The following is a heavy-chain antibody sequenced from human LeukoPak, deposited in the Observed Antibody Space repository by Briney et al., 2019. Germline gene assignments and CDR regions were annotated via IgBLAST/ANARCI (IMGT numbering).Heavy chain of an antibody. J-gene: IGHJ4*02. D-gene: IGHD3-10*01. CDR2: IHNSGTT. CDR3: ARGGGQLLWFGELLFDY. CDR1: GGPFSGYF. V-gene: IGHV4-34*01. Sequence: PSETLSLTCAVSGGPFSGYFWSWIRQSSGKGLEWIGEIHNSGTTNYNPSLKSRVTISVDTSKNQFSLKLSSVTAADTAVYYCARGGGQLLWFGELLFDYWGQGTLVTVSS.